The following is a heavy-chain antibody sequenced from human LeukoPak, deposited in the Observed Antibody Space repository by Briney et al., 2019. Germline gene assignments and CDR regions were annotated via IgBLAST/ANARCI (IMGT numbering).Heavy chain of an antibody. CDR1: GYTFTGYY. J-gene: IGHJ6*03. V-gene: IGHV1-2*02. D-gene: IGHD3-16*01. CDR3: ARVDYDYVWGSPYYYYMDV. CDR2: INPNSGGT. Sequence: VASVKVSCKASGYTFTGYYMHWVRQAPGQGLEWMGWINPNSGGTNYAQKFQGRVTMTRDTSISTAYMELSRLRSDDTAVYYCARVDYDYVWGSPYYYYMDVWGKGTTVTVSS.